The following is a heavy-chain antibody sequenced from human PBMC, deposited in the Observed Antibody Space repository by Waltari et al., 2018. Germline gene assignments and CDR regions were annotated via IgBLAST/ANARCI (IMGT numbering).Heavy chain of an antibody. Sequence: EVQLVESGGGLVKPGGSLRLSCAASGFTFSSYSMNWVRQAPGKGLEWVSSISSSSSYIYYADSVKGRFTISRDNAKNSLYLQMNSLRAEDTAVYYCARNPEEAVAGTWIDYWGQGTLVTVSS. V-gene: IGHV3-21*01. CDR2: ISSSSSYI. J-gene: IGHJ4*02. CDR3: ARNPEEAVAGTWIDY. CDR1: GFTFSSYS. D-gene: IGHD6-19*01.